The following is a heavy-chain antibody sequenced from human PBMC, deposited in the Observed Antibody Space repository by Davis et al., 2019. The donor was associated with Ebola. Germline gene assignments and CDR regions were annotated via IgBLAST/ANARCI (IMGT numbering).Heavy chain of an antibody. D-gene: IGHD6-19*01. J-gene: IGHJ4*02. CDR2: IYDQST. V-gene: IGHV3-23*03. CDR3: ATTQWLREFDN. CDR1: RLTFSSYA. Sequence: GESLKISCAASRLTFSSYAMSWVRQAPGKGLEWVSVIYDQSTAYADSVRGRFIISRDKSNNTLYLEMNSLRVDDTAVYYCATTQWLREFDNWGQGTLVTVSS.